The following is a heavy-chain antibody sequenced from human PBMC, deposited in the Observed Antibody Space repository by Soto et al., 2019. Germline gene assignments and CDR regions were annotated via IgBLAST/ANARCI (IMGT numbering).Heavy chain of an antibody. Sequence: EVQLVESGGGLVQPGGSLRLSCAASGFTFSDHCMDWVRQAPGKGLEWVGRTRNKANSYTTEYAASVKGRFTISRDDSKNSLYLQMNSLKTEDTAVYYCARENWNYANWFDPWGQGTLVTVSS. J-gene: IGHJ5*02. CDR2: TRNKANSYTT. D-gene: IGHD1-7*01. CDR1: GFTFSDHC. CDR3: ARENWNYANWFDP. V-gene: IGHV3-72*01.